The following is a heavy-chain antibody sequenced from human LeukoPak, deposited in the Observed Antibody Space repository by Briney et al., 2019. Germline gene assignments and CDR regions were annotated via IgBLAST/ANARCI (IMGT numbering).Heavy chain of an antibody. D-gene: IGHD3-22*01. V-gene: IGHV1-8*03. CDR2: MNPNSGNT. CDR1: GYTFTSYD. CDR3: ARGAIQQYYYDSSGYYFDY. J-gene: IGHJ4*02. Sequence: ASVKVSCKASGYTFTSYDINWVRQATGQGLELMGCMNPNSGNTGYAQKFQGRVTITRNTSVSTAYMELSSLRSEDTAVYYCARGAIQQYYYDSSGYYFDYWGQGTLVTVSS.